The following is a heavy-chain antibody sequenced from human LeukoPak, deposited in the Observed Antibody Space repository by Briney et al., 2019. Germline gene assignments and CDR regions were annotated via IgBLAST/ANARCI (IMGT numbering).Heavy chain of an antibody. J-gene: IGHJ4*02. D-gene: IGHD5-18*01. CDR2: ISYDGSNK. Sequence: GRSLRLSCAASGFTFSSYGMHWVRQAPGKGLEWVAVISYDGSNKYYADSVKGRFTISRDNSKNTLYLQMNSLRAEDTAVYYCAKSDVDTTHSYWGQGTLSPSPQ. CDR3: AKSDVDTTHSY. V-gene: IGHV3-30*18. CDR1: GFTFSSYG.